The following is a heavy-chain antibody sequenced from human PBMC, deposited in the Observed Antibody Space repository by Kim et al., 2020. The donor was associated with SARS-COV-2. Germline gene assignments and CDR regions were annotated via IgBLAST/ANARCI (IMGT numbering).Heavy chain of an antibody. Sequence: SVKVSCKASGGSVSNFGINWVRQAPGQGLEWMGGIIPILGTVTYAQKSQGRVTITADGSTNSAYLELSSLKSEDTAAYYCGGDESTDVPFDFWGQGTQV. V-gene: IGHV1-69*13. J-gene: IGHJ4*02. D-gene: IGHD3-16*01. CDR3: GGDESTDVPFDF. CDR2: IIPILGTV. CDR1: GGSVSNFG.